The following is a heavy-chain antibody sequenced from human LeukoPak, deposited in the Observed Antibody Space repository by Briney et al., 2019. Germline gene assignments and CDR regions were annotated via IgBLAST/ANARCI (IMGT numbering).Heavy chain of an antibody. CDR1: GFTFGSYW. J-gene: IGHJ4*02. V-gene: IGHV3-7*01. CDR2: IKTDGSET. CDR3: VRDYVWGTSESDY. D-gene: IGHD3-16*01. Sequence: GGSLRLSCAASGFTFGSYWMTWMRQTPGKGLEWVANIKTDGSETYYLDSVKGRFTVSRDNAKNSLFLQMNSLRAEDTAIYYCVRDYVWGTSESDYWGQGILVTVSS.